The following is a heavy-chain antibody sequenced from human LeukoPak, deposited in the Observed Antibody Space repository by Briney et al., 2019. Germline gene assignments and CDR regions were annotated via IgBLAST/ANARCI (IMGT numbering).Heavy chain of an antibody. CDR3: AIHTGVAASFRPFDI. CDR1: GLTFSSYS. Sequence: GGSLRLSCAVFGLTFSSYSVNWVRQAPGKGLEWVAYISSSGRPIYYADSVRGRFTISRDNAKSSLYLQMNSLRAEDTAVYYCAIHTGVAASFRPFDIWGQGTMVTVSS. D-gene: IGHD6-19*01. V-gene: IGHV3-48*04. CDR2: ISSSGRPI. J-gene: IGHJ3*02.